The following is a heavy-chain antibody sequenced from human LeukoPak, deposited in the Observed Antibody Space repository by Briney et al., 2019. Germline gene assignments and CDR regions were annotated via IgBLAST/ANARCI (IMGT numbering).Heavy chain of an antibody. J-gene: IGHJ4*02. CDR2: IYYSAST. CDR3: GTARIKLPSSPFAY. Sequence: PSQTLSLTCTVSGGSISTYDWSWIRQPPGKGLELIGYIYYSASTTYNPSLKSRLTLSVDTSKNQASLRLPSAPAAHPAVSYCGTARIKLPSSPFAYWGQGALVTVCS. D-gene: IGHD2-15*01. V-gene: IGHV4-59*13. CDR1: GGSISTYD.